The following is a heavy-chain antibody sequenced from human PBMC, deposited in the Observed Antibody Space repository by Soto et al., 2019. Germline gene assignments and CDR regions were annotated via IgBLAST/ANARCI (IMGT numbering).Heavy chain of an antibody. Sequence: GGSLRLSCAVSGFTFSSSEMYWVRQAPGKGLEWISYIHPSGQPIFYADSVKGRFTISRDNANNSLFLQMNSLRAEATAVYYCARRVSRWGQGTMVTVSS. CDR2: IHPSGQPI. CDR3: ARRVSR. V-gene: IGHV3-48*03. J-gene: IGHJ3*01. D-gene: IGHD3-10*01. CDR1: GFTFSSSE.